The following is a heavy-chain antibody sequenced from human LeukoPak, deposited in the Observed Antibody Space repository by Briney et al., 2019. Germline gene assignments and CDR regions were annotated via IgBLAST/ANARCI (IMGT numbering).Heavy chain of an antibody. CDR2: IYYSGST. J-gene: IGHJ5*02. V-gene: IGHV4-59*01. D-gene: IGHD5-24*01. CDR1: GGSISSYY. CDR3: ARGQFGNWFDP. Sequence: SETLSLTCTVSGGSISSYYWSWIRQPPGKGLEWIGHIYYSGSTNYNPSLKSRVTISVDTSKNQFSLKLSSVTAADTAVYYCARGQFGNWFDPWGQGTLVTVSS.